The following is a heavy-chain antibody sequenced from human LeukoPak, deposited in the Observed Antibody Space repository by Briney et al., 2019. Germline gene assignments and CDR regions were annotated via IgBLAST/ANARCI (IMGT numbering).Heavy chain of an antibody. CDR3: ARGNGDYGY. D-gene: IGHD4-17*01. V-gene: IGHV4-39*07. Sequence: SETLSLTCSVSGGSITTSSYYWGWIRQPPEKGLEWIGSIYYTGGTFYSPSLKSRVTISVDTSKNQFSLKLSSVTAADTAVYYCARGNGDYGYWGQGTLVTVSS. CDR1: GGSITTSSYY. CDR2: IYYTGGT. J-gene: IGHJ4*02.